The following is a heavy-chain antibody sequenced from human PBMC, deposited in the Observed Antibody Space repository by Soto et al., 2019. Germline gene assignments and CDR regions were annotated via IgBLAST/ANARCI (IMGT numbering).Heavy chain of an antibody. CDR3: ARVGGTVTSDY. CDR2: IYYDGSNK. D-gene: IGHD4-17*01. CDR1: GFAFSAYG. J-gene: IGHJ4*02. V-gene: IGHV3-33*01. Sequence: QVQLVESGGGVVQPGRSLRLSCAASGFAFSAYGMHWVRQAPGKGLEWVAMIYYDGSNKYYADSVKGRFTISRDNSKHPLYLQMSSLRAEDTALYYCARVGGTVTSDYWGQGTLVTVSS.